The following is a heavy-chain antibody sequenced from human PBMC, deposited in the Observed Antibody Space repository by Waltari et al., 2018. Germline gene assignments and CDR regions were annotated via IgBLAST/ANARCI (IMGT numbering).Heavy chain of an antibody. CDR3: ARARYCSGGSCYSFDY. J-gene: IGHJ4*02. Sequence: QLQLQESGRGLVKPSETLSLTCPVSGGSLRSSSYYWGCLLKPPGKGLEWIGSIYYSGSTYYNPSRKSRVTISVDTSKNQFSLKLSSVTAADTAVYYCARARYCSGGSCYSFDYWGQGTLVTVSS. V-gene: IGHV4-39*07. CDR1: GGSLRSSSYY. CDR2: IYYSGST. D-gene: IGHD2-15*01.